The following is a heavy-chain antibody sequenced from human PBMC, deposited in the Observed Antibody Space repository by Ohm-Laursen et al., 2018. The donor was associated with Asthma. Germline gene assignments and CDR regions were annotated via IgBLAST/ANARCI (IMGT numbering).Heavy chain of an antibody. D-gene: IGHD6-13*01. CDR3: AKAQSPYSSSWYQRHYYYYYGMDV. J-gene: IGHJ6*02. CDR1: GFTFEKYA. CDR2: FSLDSDRR. V-gene: IGHV3-9*01. Sequence: RSLRLSCAASGFTFEKYAMHWVRQASGKGLEWVSGFSLDSDRRDYADSVKGRFTVSRDNAKNSLYLQMNNLRAEDTALYYCAKAQSPYSSSWYQRHYYYYYGMDVWGQGTTVTVSS.